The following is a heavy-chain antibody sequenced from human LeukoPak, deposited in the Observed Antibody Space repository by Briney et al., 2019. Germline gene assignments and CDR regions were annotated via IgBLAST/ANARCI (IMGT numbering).Heavy chain of an antibody. Sequence: GGTLRLSCAASGFTFSSFSMNWLRQAPGKGLEWVSYISNSSSTIYYAYSVKGRFTISRDNAKNSLYLQMNSLRDEDTAVYYCAREDYSSGWYDYWGQGTLVTVSS. V-gene: IGHV3-48*02. CDR2: ISNSSSTI. D-gene: IGHD6-19*01. CDR3: AREDYSSGWYDY. CDR1: GFTFSSFS. J-gene: IGHJ4*02.